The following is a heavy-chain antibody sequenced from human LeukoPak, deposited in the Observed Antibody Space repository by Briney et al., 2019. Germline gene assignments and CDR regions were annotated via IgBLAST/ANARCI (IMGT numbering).Heavy chain of an antibody. CDR2: INNSGST. D-gene: IGHD5-18*01. V-gene: IGHV4-34*01. Sequence: SETLSLTCVVSGGSFSGYYWSWIRQPPGKGLEWIGEINNSGSTNYNPSLRSRVTISVDTSKNQFSLTLSSVTAADTAVYYCARGQKYRNGYTVTELGSGYFDYWGQGTLVTVSS. J-gene: IGHJ4*02. CDR3: ARGQKYRNGYTVTELGSGYFDY. CDR1: GGSFSGYY.